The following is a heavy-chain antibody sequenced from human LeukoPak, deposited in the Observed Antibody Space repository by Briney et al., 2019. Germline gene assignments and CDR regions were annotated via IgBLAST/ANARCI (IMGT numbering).Heavy chain of an antibody. J-gene: IGHJ5*02. Sequence: ASVKVSCKASGYTFTSYGISWVRQAPGQGLEWMGWISAYNGNTNYAQKLQGRVTMTTDTSTSTAYMELRSLRSDDTAVYYCARDSVLRWFRGCWFDPWGQGTLVTVSS. CDR1: GYTFTSYG. CDR3: ARDSVLRWFRGCWFDP. V-gene: IGHV1-18*01. CDR2: ISAYNGNT. D-gene: IGHD3-10*01.